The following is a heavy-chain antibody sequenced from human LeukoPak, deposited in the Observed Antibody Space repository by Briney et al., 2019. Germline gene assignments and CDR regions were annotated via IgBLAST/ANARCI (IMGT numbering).Heavy chain of an antibody. CDR3: ARGYYYDNSGPEFDY. V-gene: IGHV4-59*01. Sequence: SETLSLTCTVSGDSIINYYWNWIRQPPGKGLEWIGYIYYSGSTNSNPSLKSRVTISIDTSKNQFSLKLRSVTAADTAVYYCARGYYYDNSGPEFDYWGQGTLVTVSS. J-gene: IGHJ4*02. CDR1: GDSIINYY. D-gene: IGHD3-22*01. CDR2: IYYSGST.